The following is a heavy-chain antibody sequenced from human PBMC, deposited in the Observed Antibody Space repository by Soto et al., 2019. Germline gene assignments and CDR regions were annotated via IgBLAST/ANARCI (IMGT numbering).Heavy chain of an antibody. CDR2: ISGSGVST. CDR1: GFTFSNYA. V-gene: IGHV3-23*01. J-gene: IGHJ4*02. Sequence: EVQLLESGGGLVQPGGSLRLSCAASGFTFSNYAMSWVRQAPGKGLEWVSAISGSGVSTYYADSVKGRFTISRDNSKNTLYLQMNSLSAEDTAVYYCAKAGWAAAGPNYFDYWGQGTLVTVSS. D-gene: IGHD6-13*01. CDR3: AKAGWAAAGPNYFDY.